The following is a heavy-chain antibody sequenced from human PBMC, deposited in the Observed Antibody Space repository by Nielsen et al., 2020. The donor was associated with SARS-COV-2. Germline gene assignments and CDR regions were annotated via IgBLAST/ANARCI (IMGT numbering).Heavy chain of an antibody. CDR2: ISGGGSGT. CDR3: ATDKVTVSSDYLDY. V-gene: IGHV3-23*01. D-gene: IGHD4-23*01. Sequence: GGSLTLSCAASGVTFSSYAISWVSQAPGEGLEWVSTISGGGSGTYYADSVEGRLTISRDNSRNTLYLQITSLTGDDTAVYYCATDKVTVSSDYLDYWGQGTRVTVSS. J-gene: IGHJ4*02. CDR1: GVTFSSYA.